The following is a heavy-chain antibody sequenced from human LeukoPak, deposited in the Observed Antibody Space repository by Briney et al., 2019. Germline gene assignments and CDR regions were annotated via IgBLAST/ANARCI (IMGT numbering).Heavy chain of an antibody. V-gene: IGHV3-7*03. J-gene: IGHJ4*02. Sequence: HPGGSLRLSCAASGFTFSSYAMSWVRQAPGKGLEWVANIKQDGSEKYYVDSVKGRFTISRDNAKNSLYLQMNSLRAEDTAVYYCAKDRRGSDSTIDYWGQGTLVTVSS. D-gene: IGHD1-26*01. CDR3: AKDRRGSDSTIDY. CDR2: IKQDGSEK. CDR1: GFTFSSYA.